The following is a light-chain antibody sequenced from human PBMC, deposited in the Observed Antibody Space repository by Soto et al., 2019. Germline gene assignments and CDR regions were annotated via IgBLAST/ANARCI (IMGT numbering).Light chain of an antibody. J-gene: IGLJ3*02. Sequence: QSVLTQPPSVSGAPGQRVPISCTGSSSNIGAGYDVHWYQQLPGTAPKLLIYGNSNRPSGVPDRFSGSKSGTSASLAITGLQAEDEADDYCQSYDSRLSGWVFGGGTKLTVL. CDR3: QSYDSRLSGWV. CDR1: SSNIGAGYD. V-gene: IGLV1-40*01. CDR2: GNS.